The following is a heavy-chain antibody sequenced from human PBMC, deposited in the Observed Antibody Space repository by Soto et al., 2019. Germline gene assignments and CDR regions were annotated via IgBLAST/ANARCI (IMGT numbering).Heavy chain of an antibody. J-gene: IGHJ6*02. CDR1: GFTFSSYG. Sequence: QVQLVESGGGVVQPGRSLRLSCAASGFTFSSYGMHWVRQAPGKGLEWVAVIWYDGSNKYYADSVKGRFTISRDNSKNTLYLQMNSLRAEDTAVYYCGGSSAYYYYGMDVWGQGTTVTVSS. CDR2: IWYDGSNK. V-gene: IGHV3-33*01. D-gene: IGHD6-6*01. CDR3: GGSSAYYYYGMDV.